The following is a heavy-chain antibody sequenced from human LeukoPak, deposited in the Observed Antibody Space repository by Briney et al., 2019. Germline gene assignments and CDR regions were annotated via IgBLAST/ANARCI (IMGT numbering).Heavy chain of an antibody. CDR1: GASLSSYDHY. CDR3: SRGLDSRKLGY. Sequence: KPSQTLSLTCTVSGASLSSYDHYWNWIPQSPGKGLEWIGSIHPSGILYNNPSPESRLTISKDTSKNQFSLNLNSVTAADTAVYFCSRGLDSRKLGYWGQGTLVTVSS. CDR2: IHPSGIL. J-gene: IGHJ4*02. D-gene: IGHD3-22*01. V-gene: IGHV4-31*03.